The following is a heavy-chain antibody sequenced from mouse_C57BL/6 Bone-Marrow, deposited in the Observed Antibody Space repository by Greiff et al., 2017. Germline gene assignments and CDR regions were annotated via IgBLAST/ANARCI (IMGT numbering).Heavy chain of an antibody. J-gene: IGHJ1*03. D-gene: IGHD2-5*01. CDR1: GYTFTSYW. Sequence: VQLQQPGAELVKPGASVKMSCKASGYTFTSYWITWVKQRPVQGLEWIGDIYPGSGSTNYNQKFKNKATLTVATSSSTAYMQLSSLTSEDSAVYYCARPYYSNYWYFDVWCTGTTVTVSS. CDR3: ARPYYSNYWYFDV. V-gene: IGHV1-55*01. CDR2: IYPGSGST.